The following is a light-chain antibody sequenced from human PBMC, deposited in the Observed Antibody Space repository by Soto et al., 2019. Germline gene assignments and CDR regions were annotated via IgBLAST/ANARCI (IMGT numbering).Light chain of an antibody. CDR1: QTVNSN. V-gene: IGKV3-15*01. CDR3: QQYNNWPRT. J-gene: IGKJ1*01. Sequence: EIVMTQSPATLSVSPGERATLSCRASQTVNSNLAWYQQRPGQAPRLLMYVASTRATGVPARFSGSGSGTHFTLTISSLQSEDFANYYCQQYNNWPRTFGQGTKVEI. CDR2: VAS.